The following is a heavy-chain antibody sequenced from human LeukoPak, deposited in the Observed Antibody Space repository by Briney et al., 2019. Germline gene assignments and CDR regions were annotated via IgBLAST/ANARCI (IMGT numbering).Heavy chain of an antibody. Sequence: ASVKVSCKASGYTFTGYCMHWVRQAPGQGLEWMGWINPNTGDTHSAQKFQGRVTMTRDTSIGTAYMELSRLRSDDTAMYYCARPLYSSSSNLDYWGQGTLVTVS. D-gene: IGHD6-6*01. J-gene: IGHJ4*02. V-gene: IGHV1-2*02. CDR3: ARPLYSSSSNLDY. CDR1: GYTFTGYC. CDR2: INPNTGDT.